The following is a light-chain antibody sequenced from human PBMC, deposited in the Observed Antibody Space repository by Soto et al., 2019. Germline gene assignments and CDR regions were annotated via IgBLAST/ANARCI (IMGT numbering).Light chain of an antibody. J-gene: IGLJ3*02. Sequence: QSVLTQPSSASGTPGQRVTISCSGSSSNIGGNPVNWFQQLPGTAPRLLIYSNNQRPSGVPDRFSGSKSGTSASLAISGLQSDDEADYYCQSYDNRLTVSVFGGGTKLTVL. CDR1: SSNIGGNP. V-gene: IGLV1-44*01. CDR2: SNN. CDR3: QSYDNRLTVSV.